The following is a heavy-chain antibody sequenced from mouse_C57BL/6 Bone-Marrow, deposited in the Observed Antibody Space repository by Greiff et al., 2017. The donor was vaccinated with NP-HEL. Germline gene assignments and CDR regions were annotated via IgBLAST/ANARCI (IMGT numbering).Heavy chain of an antibody. D-gene: IGHD1-1*01. CDR2: IHPSDSDT. V-gene: IGHV1-74*01. J-gene: IGHJ3*01. CDR3: AITGGSSYVGFAY. CDR1: GYTFTSYW. Sequence: VKLQQPGAELVKPGASVKVSCKASGYTFTSYWMHWVKQRPGQGLEWIGRIHPSDSDTNYNQKFKGKATLTVDKSSSTAYMQLSSLTSEDSAVYYCAITGGSSYVGFAYWGQGTLVTVSA.